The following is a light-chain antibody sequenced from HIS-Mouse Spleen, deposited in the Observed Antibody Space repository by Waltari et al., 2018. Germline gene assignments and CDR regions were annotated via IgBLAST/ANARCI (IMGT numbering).Light chain of an antibody. CDR3: NSRDSSGNHVV. V-gene: IGLV3-19*01. CDR1: SLKTNY. CDR2: GKN. Sequence: SSELTQDPAVPVPLGQPASITCQGTSLKTNYQSWYQQKPGQAPVLVIYGKNNRPSGIPDRFSGSSSGNTASLTITGAQAEDEADYYCNSRDSSGNHVVFGGGTKLTVL. J-gene: IGLJ2*01.